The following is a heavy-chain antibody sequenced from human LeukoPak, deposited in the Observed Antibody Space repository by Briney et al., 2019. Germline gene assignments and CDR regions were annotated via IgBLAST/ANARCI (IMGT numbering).Heavy chain of an antibody. Sequence: GASVKVSCKASGYTFTGYYMHWVRQAPGQGLEWMGWISAYNGNTNYAQKLQGRVTMTTNTSTSTAYMELRSLRSDDTAVYYCARDRRLDHSDSSGPDSWGQGTLVTVSS. CDR3: ARDRRLDHSDSSGPDS. CDR2: ISAYNGNT. D-gene: IGHD3-22*01. J-gene: IGHJ5*01. V-gene: IGHV1-18*04. CDR1: GYTFTGYY.